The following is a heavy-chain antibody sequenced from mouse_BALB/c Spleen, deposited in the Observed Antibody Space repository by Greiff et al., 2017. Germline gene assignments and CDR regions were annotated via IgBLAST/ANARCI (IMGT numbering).Heavy chain of an antibody. D-gene: IGHD1-1*01. J-gene: IGHJ4*01. CDR3: ATTVVARDYAMDY. CDR1: GFTFSSFG. V-gene: IGHV5-17*02. CDR2: ISSGSSTI. Sequence: EVNVVESGGGLVQPGGSRKLSCAASGFTFSSFGMHWVRQAPEKGLEWVAYISSGSSTIYYADTVKGRFTISRDNPKNTLFLQMTSLRSEDTAMYYCATTVVARDYAMDYWGQGTSVTVSS.